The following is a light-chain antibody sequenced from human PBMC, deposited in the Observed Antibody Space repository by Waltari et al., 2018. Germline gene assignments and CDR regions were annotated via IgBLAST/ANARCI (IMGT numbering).Light chain of an antibody. CDR1: TGAVPSGHY. CDR3: WLAYTGGIVV. V-gene: IGLV7-46*01. J-gene: IGLJ2*01. CDR2: DSY. Sequence: QAVVTQEPSLTVSPGGTFPLPCGSSTGAVPSGHYPYWLQQKPGQAPRTLIYDSYIKQSWTPARFSASLVGGKAVLTLSGAQAEDEAKYYCWLAYTGGIVVFGGGTELAVL.